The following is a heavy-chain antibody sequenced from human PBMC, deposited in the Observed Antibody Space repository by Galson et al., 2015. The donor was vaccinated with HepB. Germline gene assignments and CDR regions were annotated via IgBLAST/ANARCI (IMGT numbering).Heavy chain of an antibody. V-gene: IGHV4-34*01. CDR3: SRGRTNGGWTGRNWFDP. Sequence: SETLTLTCGVYGGSFSGPYWSWIRQPPGKGLEWIGEINHSGSTNYNPSLKSRVTISVDTSKNQFSLKLSSVTAADTAVYYCSRGRTNGGWTGRNWFDPWGQGTLVTVSS. J-gene: IGHJ5*02. CDR1: GGSFSGPY. CDR2: INHSGST. D-gene: IGHD3/OR15-3a*01.